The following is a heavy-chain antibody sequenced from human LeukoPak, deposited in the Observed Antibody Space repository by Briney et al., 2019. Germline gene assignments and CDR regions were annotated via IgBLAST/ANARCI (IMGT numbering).Heavy chain of an antibody. CDR2: IYYSGST. J-gene: IGHJ4*02. Sequence: SETLSLTCTVSGGSISSGDYYWSWIRQPPGKGLEWIGYIYYSGSTYYNPSLKSRVTISVDTSKNQFSLKLSSVTAADTAVYYCARELQLLFFDYWGQGTLVTVSS. CDR3: ARELQLLFFDY. V-gene: IGHV4-30-4*01. D-gene: IGHD2-2*01. CDR1: GGSISSGDYY.